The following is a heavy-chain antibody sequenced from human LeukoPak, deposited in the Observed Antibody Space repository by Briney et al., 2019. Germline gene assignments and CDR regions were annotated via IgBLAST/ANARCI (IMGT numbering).Heavy chain of an antibody. CDR3: ARVYGSGSYAAFDY. CDR1: GFTVSSNY. CDR2: ISSSSSAI. D-gene: IGHD3-10*01. V-gene: IGHV3-48*01. Sequence: GGSLRLSCAASGFTVSSNYMSWVRQAPGKGLEWVSYISSSSSAIYYADSVKGRFTISRDNAKNSLYLQMNSLRAEDTAVYYCARVYGSGSYAAFDYWGQGTLVTVSS. J-gene: IGHJ4*02.